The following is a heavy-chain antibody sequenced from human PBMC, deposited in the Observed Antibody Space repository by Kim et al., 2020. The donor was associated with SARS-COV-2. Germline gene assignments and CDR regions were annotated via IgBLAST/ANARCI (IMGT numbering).Heavy chain of an antibody. Sequence: SETLSLTCTVSGGSISSSSYYWGWIRQPPGKGLEWIGSIYYSGSTYYNPSLKSRVTISVDTSKNQFSLKLSSVTAADTAVYYCARGHYYGSEPLYFDYWGQGTLVTVSS. CDR2: IYYSGST. J-gene: IGHJ4*02. D-gene: IGHD3-10*01. V-gene: IGHV4-39*07. CDR1: GGSISSSSYY. CDR3: ARGHYYGSEPLYFDY.